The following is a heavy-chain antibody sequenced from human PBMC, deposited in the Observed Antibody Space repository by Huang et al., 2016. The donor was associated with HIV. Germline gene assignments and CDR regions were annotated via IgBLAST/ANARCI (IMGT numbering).Heavy chain of an antibody. CDR3: ASEIAAASIDY. J-gene: IGHJ4*02. CDR1: GFTFSSYS. V-gene: IGHV3-21*01. CDR2: ISSSSSYI. Sequence: EVQLVESGGGLVKPGGSLRLSCAASGFTFSSYSMNWVRQGPGKGLGWVSSISSSSSYIYYADSVKGRFTISRDNAKNSLYLQMNSLRAEDTAVYYCASEIAAASIDYWGQGTLVTVSS. D-gene: IGHD6-13*01.